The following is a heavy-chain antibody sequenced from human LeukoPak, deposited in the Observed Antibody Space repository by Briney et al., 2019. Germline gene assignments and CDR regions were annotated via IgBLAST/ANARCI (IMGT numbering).Heavy chain of an antibody. J-gene: IGHJ2*01. CDR2: IYYSGST. V-gene: IGHV4-59*01. CDR3: AREPRDYGDYSDWYFDL. D-gene: IGHD4-17*01. CDR1: GGSISSYY. Sequence: SETLSLTCTVSGGSISSYYWSWIRQPPGKGLEWIGYIYYSGSTNYNPSLKSRATISVDTSKNQFSLKLSSVTAADTAVYYCAREPRDYGDYSDWYFDLWGRGTLVTVSS.